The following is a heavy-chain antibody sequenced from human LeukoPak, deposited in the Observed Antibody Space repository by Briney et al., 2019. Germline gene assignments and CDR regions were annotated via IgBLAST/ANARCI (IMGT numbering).Heavy chain of an antibody. Sequence: SETLSLTCSVSGDSIRSDPWSWIRQSPGGGLEWIGYICTSGSSSYNPSPRNRVTISGDKYMNNFSFSQISGPSADTTAYFCAILMRGPWRIDSWGQGTLGTVSS. CDR1: GDSIRSDP. V-gene: IGHV4-4*09. D-gene: IGHD3-16*01. CDR2: ICTSGSS. CDR3: AILMRGPWRIDS. J-gene: IGHJ5*01.